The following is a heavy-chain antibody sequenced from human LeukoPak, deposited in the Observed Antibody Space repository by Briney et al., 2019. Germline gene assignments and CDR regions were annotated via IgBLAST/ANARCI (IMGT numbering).Heavy chain of an antibody. V-gene: IGHV4-61*05. D-gene: IGHD3-22*01. J-gene: IGHJ3*02. CDR2: IYYSGST. CDR3: ARVYYYDSRRIDI. Sequence: SETLSLTCTVSGGSIRSSYYYWGWIRQPPGKGLEWIGYIYYSGSTNYNPSLKSRVTISVDTSKNQFSLKLSSVTAADTAVYYCARVYYYDSRRIDIWGQGTMVTVSS. CDR1: GGSIRSSYYY.